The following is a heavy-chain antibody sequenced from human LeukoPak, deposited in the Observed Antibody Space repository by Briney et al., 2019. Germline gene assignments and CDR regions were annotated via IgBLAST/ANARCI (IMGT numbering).Heavy chain of an antibody. D-gene: IGHD3-10*01. Sequence: GGSLRLSCAASGFTFSSYAMSWVRQAPGKGLEWVSAISGSGGSTYYADSVKGRFTISRDNSKNTLYLQMNSLRAEDTAVYYCARFLTMVRGVIIYYGMDVWGQGTTVTVSS. CDR3: ARFLTMVRGVIIYYGMDV. CDR1: GFTFSSYA. J-gene: IGHJ6*02. V-gene: IGHV3-23*01. CDR2: ISGSGGST.